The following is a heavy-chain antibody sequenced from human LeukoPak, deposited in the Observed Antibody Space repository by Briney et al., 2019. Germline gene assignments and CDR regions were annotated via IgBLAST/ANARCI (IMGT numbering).Heavy chain of an antibody. CDR3: ARDGEVTMIVVPCRYFDL. Sequence: GASVNVSCKASGYTFTSYDINWVRQATGQGLEWMGWMNPNSGNTGYAQKFQGRVTMTRNTSISTAYMELSRLRSDDTAVYYCARDGEVTMIVVPCRYFDLWGRGTLVTVSS. CDR2: MNPNSGNT. CDR1: GYTFTSYD. V-gene: IGHV1-8*01. D-gene: IGHD3-22*01. J-gene: IGHJ2*01.